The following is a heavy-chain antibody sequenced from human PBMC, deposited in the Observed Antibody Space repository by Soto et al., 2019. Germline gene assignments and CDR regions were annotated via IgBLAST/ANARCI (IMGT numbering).Heavy chain of an antibody. CDR3: ARERTGTTSMDV. Sequence: QVQLVQSGAEVKKPGASVKVSCKASGYTFTSYDINWVRQATGQGLEWMGWMNPNSGNSGYAQKFQGRVTMTRNTSISTAYMELSSLRSEDRAVYYCARERTGTTSMDVWGQGTTVTVSS. CDR1: GYTFTSYD. V-gene: IGHV1-8*01. D-gene: IGHD1-1*01. CDR2: MNPNSGNS. J-gene: IGHJ6*02.